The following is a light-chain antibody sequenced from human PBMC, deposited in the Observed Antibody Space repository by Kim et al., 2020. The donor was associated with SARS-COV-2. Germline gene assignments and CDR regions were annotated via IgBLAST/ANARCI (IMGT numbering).Light chain of an antibody. J-gene: IGKJ2*01. CDR1: PRVRSIS. CDR2: GAS. Sequence: PGERATLSFRASPRVRSISLACHYQQPGQPPPLLIYGASTRAAAIPPSFSGSGSGTAFTLPISSLQPEDFAVYYCQQYVDSPPPYTFGQGTKLEI. V-gene: IGKV3-20*01. CDR3: QQYVDSPPPYT.